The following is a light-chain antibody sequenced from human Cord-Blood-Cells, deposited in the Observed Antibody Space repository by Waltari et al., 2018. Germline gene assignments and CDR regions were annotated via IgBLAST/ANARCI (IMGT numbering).Light chain of an antibody. CDR2: GNS. CDR3: QSYDSSLSVWV. CDR1: SSNIGAGYD. Sequence: QSVLTQPPSVSGAPGQRVTIPCTGSSSNIGAGYDVHWYPQLPGTAPKLLIYGNSNRPSGVPDRFSGSKSGTSASLAITGLQAEDEADYYCQSYDSSLSVWVFGGGTKLTVL. V-gene: IGLV1-40*01. J-gene: IGLJ3*02.